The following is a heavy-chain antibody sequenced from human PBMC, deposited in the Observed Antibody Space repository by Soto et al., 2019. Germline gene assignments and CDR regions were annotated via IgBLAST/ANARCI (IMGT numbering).Heavy chain of an antibody. CDR1: GFTFSSYS. CDR3: AARRTGGYSGYDLGGGQYYFES. J-gene: IGHJ4*02. Sequence: EVQLVESGGGVVKPGGPLRLSCAASGFTFSSYSMNWVRQAPGKGLEWVSSISSSSSYIYYADSVKGRFTISRDNAKKTLHLQMKSLGAEVTAVDYCAARRTGGYSGYDLGGGQYYFESWGQGTLVTVSS. V-gene: IGHV3-21*01. CDR2: ISSSSSYI. D-gene: IGHD5-12*01.